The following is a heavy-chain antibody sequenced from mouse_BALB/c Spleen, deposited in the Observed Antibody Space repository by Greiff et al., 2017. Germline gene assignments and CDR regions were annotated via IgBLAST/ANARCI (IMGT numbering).Heavy chain of an antibody. D-gene: IGHD2-4*01. CDR1: GFTFSSFG. CDR2: ISSGSSTI. CDR3: ARVGITTEFAY. Sequence: EVKVVESGGGLVQPGGSRKLSCAASGFTFSSFGMHWVRQAPEKGLEWVAYISSGSSTIYYADTVKGRFTISRDNPKNTLFLQMTSLRSEDTAMYYCARVGITTEFAYWGQGTLVTVSA. J-gene: IGHJ3*01. V-gene: IGHV5-17*02.